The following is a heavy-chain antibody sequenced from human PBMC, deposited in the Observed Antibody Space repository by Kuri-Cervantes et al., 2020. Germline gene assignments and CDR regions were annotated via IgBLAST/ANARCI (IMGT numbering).Heavy chain of an antibody. V-gene: IGHV3-30*02. J-gene: IGHJ4*02. CDR2: IRYDGSAA. Sequence: GGSLRLSCAASAFAVSSNYMSWVRQAPGKGLEWVAFIRYDGSAAYYADSVQGRFTTSRDNSKSMLYLQMNSLRTEDTAVYYCARSGIAVVIPFDYWGQGTLVTVSS. D-gene: IGHD3-22*01. CDR3: ARSGIAVVIPFDY. CDR1: AFAVSSNY.